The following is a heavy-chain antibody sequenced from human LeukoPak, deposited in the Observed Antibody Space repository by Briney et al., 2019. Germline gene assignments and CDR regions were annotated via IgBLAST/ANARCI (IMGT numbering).Heavy chain of an antibody. CDR1: GFTFSSYA. CDR3: ARSKTYSSGWYGPWYYFDY. CDR2: ISSNGGST. Sequence: GGSLRLSCAASGFTFSSYAMHWVRQAPGKGLEYVSAISSNGGSTYYANSVKGRFTISRDNSKNTLYLQMGSLRAEDMAVYYCARSKTYSSGWYGPWYYFDYWGQGTLVTVSS. J-gene: IGHJ4*02. V-gene: IGHV3-64*01. D-gene: IGHD6-19*01.